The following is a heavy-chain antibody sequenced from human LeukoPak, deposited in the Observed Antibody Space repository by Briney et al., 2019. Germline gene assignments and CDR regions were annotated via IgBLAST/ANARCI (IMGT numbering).Heavy chain of an antibody. V-gene: IGHV4-59*01. Sequence: SSETLSLTCTVSGGSISSYYWSWIRQPPGKGLEWIGYIYYSGSTNYNPSLKSRVTISVDTSKNQFSLKLSSVTAADTAVYYCAKTRLWGSGENWFDPWGQGTLVTVSS. CDR3: AKTRLWGSGENWFDP. J-gene: IGHJ5*02. CDR1: GGSISSYY. CDR2: IYYSGST. D-gene: IGHD5-18*01.